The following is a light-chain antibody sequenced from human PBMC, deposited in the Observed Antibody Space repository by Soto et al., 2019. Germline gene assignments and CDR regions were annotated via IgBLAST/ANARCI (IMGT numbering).Light chain of an antibody. CDR1: SSDVGRYNL. J-gene: IGLJ2*01. V-gene: IGLV2-23*03. CDR2: EGS. CDR3: CSYAGSSTFVV. Sequence: QSALTQPASVSGSPGQSITISCTGTSSDVGRYNLVSWYQQHPGKATKLMIYEGSKRPSGVSNRFSGSKSGNTASLTISGLQAEDEADYYCCSYAGSSTFVVFGGGTKVTVL.